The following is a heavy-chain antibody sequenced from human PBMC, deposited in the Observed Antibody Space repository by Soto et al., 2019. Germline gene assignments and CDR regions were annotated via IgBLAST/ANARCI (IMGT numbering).Heavy chain of an antibody. CDR3: ARDGVSWRSGSHLNWFDP. D-gene: IGHD3-10*01. J-gene: IGHJ5*02. CDR1: VGRFRSSA. Sequence: TVTVCCKASVGRFRSSAISWVRQAPGQGLEWMGGIIPILGTANYAQKFEGRVTITADESTSTAYMELSSLRSEDTAVYYCARDGVSWRSGSHLNWFDPWGQGTLVNVSS. CDR2: IIPILGTA. V-gene: IGHV1-69*13.